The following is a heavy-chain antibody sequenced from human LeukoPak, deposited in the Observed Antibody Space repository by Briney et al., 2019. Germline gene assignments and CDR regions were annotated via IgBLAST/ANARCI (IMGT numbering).Heavy chain of an antibody. D-gene: IGHD5-12*01. Sequence: GGSLRLSCVASGFTCSDYYMSWIRQCTGKGLEWVSYISSSGSTIYYADSVKGRFTISRDNAKNSLYLQMNSLRAEDTAVYYCARGWLRLSPAFDIWGQGTMVTVSS. V-gene: IGHV3-11*01. J-gene: IGHJ3*02. CDR1: GFTCSDYY. CDR3: ARGWLRLSPAFDI. CDR2: ISSSGSTI.